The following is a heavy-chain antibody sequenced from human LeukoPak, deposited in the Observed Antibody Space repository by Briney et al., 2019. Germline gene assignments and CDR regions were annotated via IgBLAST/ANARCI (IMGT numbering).Heavy chain of an antibody. CDR3: AKGEDPWIYNWFDP. D-gene: IGHD5-12*01. CDR1: GFTFSSYS. J-gene: IGHJ5*02. Sequence: GGSLRLSCAASGFTFSSYSMNWVRQAPGKGLEWASSISSSSYIYYADSVKGRFTISRDNAKNSLYLQMNSLRAEDTAVYYCAKGEDPWIYNWFDPWGQGTLVTVSS. CDR2: ISSSSYI. V-gene: IGHV3-21*01.